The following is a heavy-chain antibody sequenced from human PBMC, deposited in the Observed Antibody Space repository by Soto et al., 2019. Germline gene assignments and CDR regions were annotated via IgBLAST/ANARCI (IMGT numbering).Heavy chain of an antibody. D-gene: IGHD1-1*01. J-gene: IGHJ6*02. CDR2: IYSGGST. CDR1: GFTVSSNY. Sequence: SLRLSCAASGFTVSSNYMSWVRQAPGKGLEWVSVIYSGGSTYYADSVKGRFTISRDNSKNTLYLQMNSLRAEDTAVYYCARTGLEPGLHYGMDVWGQGTTVTVSS. CDR3: ARTGLEPGLHYGMDV. V-gene: IGHV3-53*01.